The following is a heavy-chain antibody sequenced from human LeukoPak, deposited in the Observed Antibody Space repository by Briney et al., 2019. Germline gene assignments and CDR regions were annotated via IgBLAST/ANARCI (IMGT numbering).Heavy chain of an antibody. D-gene: IGHD2-15*01. CDR2: ISSSSSYI. CDR1: GFTFSSYS. V-gene: IGHV3-21*01. Sequence: PGGSLRLSCAASGFTFSSYSMNWVRQAPGKGLEWVSSISSSSSYIYYADSVKGRFTISRDNAKNSLYLQMNSLRAEDTAVYYCARGSSRYCSGGSCYYFDHWGQGTLVTVSS. CDR3: ARGSSRYCSGGSCYYFDH. J-gene: IGHJ4*02.